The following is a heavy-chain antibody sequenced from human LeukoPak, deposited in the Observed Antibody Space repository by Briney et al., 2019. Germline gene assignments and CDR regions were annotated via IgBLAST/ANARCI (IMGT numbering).Heavy chain of an antibody. V-gene: IGHV3-48*02. CDR1: GFTFSSYS. CDR2: ITSGSSTI. CDR3: ARDLSSLAPSFDN. J-gene: IGHJ4*02. Sequence: GGSLRLSCAASGFTFSSYSMNWVRQAPGKGLEWVSYITSGSSTIYYADSVKGRFTISRDNAKSSLYLQMNSLRDEDTAVYYCARDLSSLAPSFDNWGQGTLVTVSS. D-gene: IGHD6-19*01.